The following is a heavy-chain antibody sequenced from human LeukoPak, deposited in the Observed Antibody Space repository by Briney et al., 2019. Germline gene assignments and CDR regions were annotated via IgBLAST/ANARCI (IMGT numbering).Heavy chain of an antibody. V-gene: IGHV3-74*01. CDR2: LNGDGSAT. CDR3: YVSGSYLREVDAFDI. J-gene: IGHJ3*02. Sequence: GGSLRLSCAASGFIFSRYWMHWVRQAPGKGLVWVSRLNGDGSATTYADSVKGRFTISRDNAKNTLYLQMNSLRAEDTAVYYCYVSGSYLREVDAFDIWGQGTMVTVSS. CDR1: GFIFSRYW. D-gene: IGHD3-10*01.